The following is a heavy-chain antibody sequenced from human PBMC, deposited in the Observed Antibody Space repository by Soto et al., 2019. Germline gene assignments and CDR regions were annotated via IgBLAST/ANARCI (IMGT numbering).Heavy chain of an antibody. CDR1: GFSVGDNY. J-gene: IGHJ6*02. V-gene: IGHV3-11*06. CDR2: SSSSGGYT. D-gene: IGHD3-16*01. Sequence: QVQLVESGGGLVEPGGSLRLSCAASGFSVGDNYMTWIRQAPGKGLEWLSYSSSSGGYTNYADSVKGRFTISRDNAKNSLYLQMDSLRADATAVYFCARSTGRRHVFTFDYGLDVWGHGTTVTVYS. CDR3: ARSTGRRHVFTFDYGLDV.